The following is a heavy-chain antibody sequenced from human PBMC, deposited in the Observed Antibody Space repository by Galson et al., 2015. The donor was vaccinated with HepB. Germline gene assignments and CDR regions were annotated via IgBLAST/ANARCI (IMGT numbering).Heavy chain of an antibody. V-gene: IGHV3-15*07. J-gene: IGHJ4*02. CDR1: GFTFSNAW. D-gene: IGHD3-22*01. CDR3: ARDIDSSGYLDY. Sequence: SLRLSCAASGFTFSNAWMNWVRQAPGKGLEWVGRIKSKTDGGTTDYAAPVKGRFTISRDDSKNTLYLQMNSLRAEDTAVYYCARDIDSSGYLDYWGQGTLVTVSS. CDR2: IKSKTDGGTT.